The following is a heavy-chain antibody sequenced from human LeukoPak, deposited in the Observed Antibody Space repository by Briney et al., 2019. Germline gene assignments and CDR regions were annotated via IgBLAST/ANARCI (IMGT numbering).Heavy chain of an antibody. CDR2: IYSGGST. D-gene: IGHD5-18*01. CDR3: ARGLRGYKYGSDY. CDR1: GFTVSNNY. Sequence: SGGSLRLSCAASGFTVSNNYMSWVRQAPGKGLEWVSLIYSGGSTYYADSVKGRFTISRDNSMNTLCLQMNSLRAEDTAMYYCARGLRGYKYGSDYWGQGTLVTVSS. J-gene: IGHJ4*02. V-gene: IGHV3-53*01.